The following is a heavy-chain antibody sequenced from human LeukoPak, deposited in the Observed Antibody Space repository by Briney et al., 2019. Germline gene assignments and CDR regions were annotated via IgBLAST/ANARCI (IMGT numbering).Heavy chain of an antibody. CDR3: AKHTGGSYLHFDY. V-gene: IGHV3-33*06. CDR2: IWYDGSNK. J-gene: IGHJ4*02. D-gene: IGHD1-26*01. CDR1: GFTFSSYG. Sequence: PGGSLRLSCAASGFTFSSYGMHWVRQAPGKGLEWVAVIWYDGSNKYYADSVKGRFTISRDNSKNTLYLQMNSLRAEDTAVYYCAKHTGGSYLHFDYWGQGTLVTVSS.